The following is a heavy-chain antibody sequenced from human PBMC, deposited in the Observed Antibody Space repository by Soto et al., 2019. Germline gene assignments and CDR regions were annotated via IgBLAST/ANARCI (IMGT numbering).Heavy chain of an antibody. CDR3: ARAGLLWFGEPEPQYYFDY. Sequence: PSETLSLTCTVSGGSVSSYYWSWIRQSPGKGLEWIGYIYYSGSTKYNPSLKSRVNISVDTSKNQFSLRLSSVTAADTAVYYCARAGLLWFGEPEPQYYFDYWGQGTLVTVSS. CDR1: GGSVSSYY. J-gene: IGHJ4*02. D-gene: IGHD3-10*01. CDR2: IYYSGST. V-gene: IGHV4-59*02.